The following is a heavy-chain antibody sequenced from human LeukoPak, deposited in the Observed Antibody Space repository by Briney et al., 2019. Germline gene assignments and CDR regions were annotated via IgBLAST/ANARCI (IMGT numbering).Heavy chain of an antibody. V-gene: IGHV3-48*01. Sequence: GGSLRLSCAASGFTFSSYSMNWVRQAPGKGLEWVSHISASSTTIYYIDSVKGRFTISRDNAKSSLYLQMDSLRAEDTAVYYGARDELRGGPRGDAFDIWGQGTMVIVSS. CDR1: GFTFSSYS. D-gene: IGHD3-10*01. CDR2: ISASSTTI. CDR3: ARDELRGGPRGDAFDI. J-gene: IGHJ3*02.